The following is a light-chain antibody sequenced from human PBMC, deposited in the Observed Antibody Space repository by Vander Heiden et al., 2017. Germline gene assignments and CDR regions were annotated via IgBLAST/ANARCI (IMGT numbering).Light chain of an antibody. J-gene: IGLJ3*02. CDR1: SSDVGPYHR. CDR2: EVN. V-gene: IGLV2-14*01. CDR3: SAYTSGNYWV. Sequence: QSALTQPASVSGSPGQSNAISCTGTSSDVGPYHRVSWYRQPPGKSPKLIIYEVNSRTSGVSKRFSGAKYGNTASLTISGQQAEDETDYYCSAYTSGNYWVFGGGTKLTVL.